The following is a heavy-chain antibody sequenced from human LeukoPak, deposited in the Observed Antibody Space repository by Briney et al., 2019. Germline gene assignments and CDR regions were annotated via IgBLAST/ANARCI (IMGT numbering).Heavy chain of an antibody. CDR1: GGSISNYY. CDR3: VRNTLGHYDAFDI. D-gene: IGHD1/OR15-1a*01. Sequence: PETLSLTCTVSGGSISNYYWSWIRQPPGKGLEWIGYIYYSGSINYNSSLKSRVTISVDTSRNQFSLKLSSMAAADTAVYYCVRNTLGHYDAFDIWGQGTMVTVSS. V-gene: IGHV4-59*01. J-gene: IGHJ3*02. CDR2: IYYSGSI.